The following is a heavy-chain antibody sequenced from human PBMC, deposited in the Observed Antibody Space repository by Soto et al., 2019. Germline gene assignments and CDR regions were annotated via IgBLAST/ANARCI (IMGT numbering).Heavy chain of an antibody. V-gene: IGHV3-23*01. CDR3: AKDSIAAPPLDV. CDR2: ISGSGGST. Sequence: GGSLRLSCAASGFTFSSYSMNWVRQAPGKGLEWVSAISGSGGSTYYADSVKGRFTISRDNSKNTLYLQMNSLRAEDTAVYYCAKDSIAAPPLDVWGKGTTVTVSS. D-gene: IGHD6-6*01. J-gene: IGHJ6*04. CDR1: GFTFSSYS.